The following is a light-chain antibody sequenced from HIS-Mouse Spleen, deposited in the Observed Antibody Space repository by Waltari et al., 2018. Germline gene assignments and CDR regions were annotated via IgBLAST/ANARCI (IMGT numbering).Light chain of an antibody. CDR3: QQYYSTPRT. CDR1: QSVLYSSNNKNY. CDR2: WAS. V-gene: IGKV4-1*01. J-gene: IGKJ3*01. Sequence: DIVMTQSPDSLAVSLGERATINCKSSQSVLYSSNNKNYLAWYQQKPGQPPTLLIYWASTRESGVPDRFSGSGSGTDFTLTISSLQAEDVAVYYCQQYYSTPRTFGPGTKVDIK.